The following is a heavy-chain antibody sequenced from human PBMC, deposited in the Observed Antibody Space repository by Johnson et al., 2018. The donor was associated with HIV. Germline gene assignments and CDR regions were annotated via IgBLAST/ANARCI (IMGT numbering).Heavy chain of an antibody. CDR1: GFTFGSYW. CDR3: ARNGLIPAAKGVAFDI. D-gene: IGHD2-2*01. J-gene: IGHJ3*02. CDR2: IKQDGSEK. Sequence: VQLVESGGGLVQPGGSLRLSCAASGFTFGSYWMSWVRQAPGKGLEWVANIKQDGSEKYYVGSVKGRFTISRDNAEKSLYLQMNSLRAEDTAVYYCARNGLIPAAKGVAFDIWGQGTTVTVSS. V-gene: IGHV3-7*02.